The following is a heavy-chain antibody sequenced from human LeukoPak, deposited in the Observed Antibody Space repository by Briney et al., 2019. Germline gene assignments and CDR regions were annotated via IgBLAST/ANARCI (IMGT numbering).Heavy chain of an antibody. Sequence: PGGSLRLSCAASGFTFDDYGMSWVRQAPGKGLEWVSGINWNGGSTGYADSVKGRFTISRGNAKNSLYLQMNSLRAEDTALYYCARRGSSGYYSGYYFDYWGQGTLVTVSS. CDR1: GFTFDDYG. CDR3: ARRGSSGYYSGYYFDY. V-gene: IGHV3-20*04. D-gene: IGHD3-22*01. CDR2: INWNGGST. J-gene: IGHJ4*02.